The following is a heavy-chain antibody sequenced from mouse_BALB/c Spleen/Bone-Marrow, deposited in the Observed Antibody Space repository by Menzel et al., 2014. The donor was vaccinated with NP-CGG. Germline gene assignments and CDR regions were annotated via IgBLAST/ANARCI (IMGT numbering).Heavy chain of an antibody. CDR1: GFSLTGYG. J-gene: IGHJ3*01. Sequence: QVQLQQPGPGLVAPSQSLSITCTVSGFSLTGYGVNWVRQPPGKGLEWLGMLWGDGSTDYNSALKSRLSISKDNSKSQVFLKMNSLQTDDTARYYCAGDGGYGWFAYWGQGTLVTVSA. D-gene: IGHD2-2*01. CDR2: LWGDGST. CDR3: AGDGGYGWFAY. V-gene: IGHV2-6-7*01.